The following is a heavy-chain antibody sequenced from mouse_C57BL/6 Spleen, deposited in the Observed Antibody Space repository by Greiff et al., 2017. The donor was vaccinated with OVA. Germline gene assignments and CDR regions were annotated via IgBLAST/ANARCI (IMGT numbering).Heavy chain of an antibody. CDR2: IHPNSGST. Sequence: VQLLQSGAELVKPGASVKLSCAASGYTFTSYWMHWVQQRPGQGLEWIGMIHPNSGSTNYNEKFKSKATLTVDKSSSTAYMQLSSLTSEDSAVYYWAGRPVHDGSSYGRYFDVWGTGTTVTVSS. CDR1: GYTFTSYW. D-gene: IGHD1-1*01. CDR3: AGRPVHDGSSYGRYFDV. V-gene: IGHV1-64*01. J-gene: IGHJ1*03.